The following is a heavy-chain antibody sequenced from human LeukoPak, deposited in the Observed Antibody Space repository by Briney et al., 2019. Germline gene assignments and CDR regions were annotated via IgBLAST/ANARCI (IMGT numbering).Heavy chain of an antibody. D-gene: IGHD2-2*01. CDR1: GGTFSSYG. CDR3: ARVRVRPAAIWSNRDYYYYYMDV. CDR2: IIPIFGTA. Sequence: SVKVSCKASGGTFSSYGISWVRPAPGPGLEWMGRIIPIFGTANYAQKFQGRVTITTDESTSTAYMELSSLRSEDTAVYYCARVRVRPAAIWSNRDYYYYYMDVWGKGTTVTVSS. V-gene: IGHV1-69*05. J-gene: IGHJ6*03.